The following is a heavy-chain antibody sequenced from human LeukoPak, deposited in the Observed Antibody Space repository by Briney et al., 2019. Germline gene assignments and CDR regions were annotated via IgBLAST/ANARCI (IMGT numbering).Heavy chain of an antibody. CDR2: IRYDGSEE. V-gene: IGHV3-30*02. CDR3: AKDLMRDRWFGES. D-gene: IGHD3-10*01. CDR1: GFTFSSYG. Sequence: GGSLRLSCAAPGFTFSSYGMHWVRQPPGKGLEWVAFIRYDGSEEYYADSVKGRFTISRDSSKNTLYLQMNSLRAEDTAVYYCAKDLMRDRWFGESWGQGTLVTVSS. J-gene: IGHJ5*02.